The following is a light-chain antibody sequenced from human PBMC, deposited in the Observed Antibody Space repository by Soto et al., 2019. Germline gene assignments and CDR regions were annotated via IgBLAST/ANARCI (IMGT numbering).Light chain of an antibody. CDR1: QSVSSY. Sequence: EIVLTQSPATLSLSPGERATLSCRASQSVSSYLAWYQQKPGQAPRLLIYDASNRATGIPARFSGSGAGKDFTLTISSLEPEDFAVYYCHQRSNWTLTFGGGTKVEIK. J-gene: IGKJ4*01. CDR3: HQRSNWTLT. V-gene: IGKV3-11*01. CDR2: DAS.